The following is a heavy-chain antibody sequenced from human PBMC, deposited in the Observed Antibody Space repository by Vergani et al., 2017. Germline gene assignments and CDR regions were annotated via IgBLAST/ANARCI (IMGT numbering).Heavy chain of an antibody. V-gene: IGHV1-69*01. J-gene: IGHJ4*02. CDR2: IIPIFGTA. CDR3: RYYDSSGYYTFDY. Sequence: QVQLVQSGAEVKKPGSSVKVSCKASGGTFSSYAISWVRQAPGQGLEWMGGIIPIFGTANYAQKFQGRVTITADESTSTAYMELSSLRSEDTAVYYWRYYDSSGYYTFDYRGQGTLVTVSS. D-gene: IGHD3-22*01. CDR1: GGTFSSYA.